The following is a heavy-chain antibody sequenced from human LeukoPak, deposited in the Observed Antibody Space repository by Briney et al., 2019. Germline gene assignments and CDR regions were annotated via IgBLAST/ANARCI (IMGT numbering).Heavy chain of an antibody. Sequence: GGSLRLSCAASGVTFSYYWMHWVRQAPGKGLVWVSRIDSDGSSRSYAGSVQGRFTISRDNAKNALYLQMNSLTAEDTAVYYCVREGGYDPFENWGQGTLVTVSS. V-gene: IGHV3-74*01. CDR1: GVTFSYYW. J-gene: IGHJ4*02. CDR2: IDSDGSSR. CDR3: VREGGYDPFEN. D-gene: IGHD5-12*01.